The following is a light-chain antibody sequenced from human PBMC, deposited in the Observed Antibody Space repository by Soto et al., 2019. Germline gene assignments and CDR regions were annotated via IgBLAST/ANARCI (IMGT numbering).Light chain of an antibody. CDR2: GNN. V-gene: IGLV1-40*01. CDR1: SSNIGAGYD. Sequence: QSVLTQPPSVSGAPGQRVTISCTGSSSNIGAGYDVHWYKQLPGTAPKLLIYGNNNRPSGVPGRFSGSKSGTSASLAITGIQVEDEANYYCQSYDSSLSGFVFGTGTKVTVL. CDR3: QSYDSSLSGFV. J-gene: IGLJ1*01.